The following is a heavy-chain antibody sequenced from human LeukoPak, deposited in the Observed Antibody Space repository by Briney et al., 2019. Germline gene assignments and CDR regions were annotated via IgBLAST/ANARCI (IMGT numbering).Heavy chain of an antibody. CDR3: VRDIYDSSGSYFDY. D-gene: IGHD3-22*01. CDR2: IIPIFGTA. V-gene: IGHV1-69*05. CDR1: GGTFSSYA. Sequence: SVKVSCXASGGTFSSYAISWVRRAPGQGLEWMGGIIPIFGTANYAQKFQGRVTITTDESTSTAYMELSSLRSEDTAAYYCVRDIYDSSGSYFDYWGQGTLVTVSS. J-gene: IGHJ4*02.